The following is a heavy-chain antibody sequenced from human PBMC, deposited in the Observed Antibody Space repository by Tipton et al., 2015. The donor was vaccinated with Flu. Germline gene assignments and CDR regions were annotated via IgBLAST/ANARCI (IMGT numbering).Heavy chain of an antibody. D-gene: IGHD3-10*01. CDR3: ARAPARDYYGSQRSWFDP. Sequence: QLVQSGGGVVQPGGSLRLSCAASGFTFSFYGMNWVRQAPGKGLEWVSYISGTSGTSSIYYADSVKGRFTISRDDAESSLYLQMNSLKDEDTAVYYCARAPARDYYGSQRSWFDPWGQGTLVIVSS. CDR1: GFTFSFYG. V-gene: IGHV3-48*02. J-gene: IGHJ5*02. CDR2: ISGTSGTSSI.